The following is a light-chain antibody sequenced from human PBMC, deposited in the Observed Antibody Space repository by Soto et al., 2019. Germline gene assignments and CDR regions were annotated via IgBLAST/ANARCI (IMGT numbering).Light chain of an antibody. CDR1: QNINTN. CDR3: QQYNHWIN. CDR2: DAS. V-gene: IGKV3D-15*01. Sequence: EVLMTQSPATLSVSQGEGATLSCRAGQNINTNLAWYQQKPGQAPRLLIYDASTRATGIPGRFSGSGSGTEFTLTISSRQSEDFAVYYCQQYNHWINLGGGTKVEIK. J-gene: IGKJ4*01.